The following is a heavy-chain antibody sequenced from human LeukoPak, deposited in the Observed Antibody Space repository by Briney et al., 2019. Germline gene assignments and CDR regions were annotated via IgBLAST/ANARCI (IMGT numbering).Heavy chain of an antibody. J-gene: IGHJ5*02. CDR3: ARNCGGDCS. CDR1: GFTSSSYW. V-gene: IGHV3-7*03. D-gene: IGHD2-21*02. Sequence: GGSLRLSCAASGFTSSSYWMSWVRQAPGKGLEWVANIKQDGNEKYYVDSVKGRFIISRDNAKNSLYLQMNSLRAEDTAVYYCARNCGGDCSWGQGTLVTVSS. CDR2: IKQDGNEK.